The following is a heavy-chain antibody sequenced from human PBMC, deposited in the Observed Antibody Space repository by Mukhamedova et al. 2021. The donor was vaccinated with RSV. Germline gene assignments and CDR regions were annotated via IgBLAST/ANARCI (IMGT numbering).Heavy chain of an antibody. Sequence: GRIDPSDSYTNYSPSFRGHVTISVDKSISTAYLQWSSLKASDIAMYYCARHGQQGYCTSTSCPPIDCWGQGTLVTVSS. D-gene: IGHD2-2*01. CDR3: ARHGQQGYCTSTSCPPIDC. V-gene: IGHV5-10-1*01. CDR2: IDPSDSYT. J-gene: IGHJ4*02.